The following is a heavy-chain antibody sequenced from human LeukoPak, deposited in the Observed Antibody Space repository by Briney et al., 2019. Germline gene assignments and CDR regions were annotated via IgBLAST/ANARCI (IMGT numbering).Heavy chain of an antibody. CDR3: AMRERLAAAFDY. CDR2: IYTSGST. V-gene: IGHV4-61*02. J-gene: IGHJ4*02. Sequence: SQTLSLTCTLSGGSISSASYYWSWIRQPAGKGLEWIGRIYTSGSTNYNPSLKSRVTISVDTSKNQFSLKLSSVTAADTAVYYCAMRERLAAAFDYWGQGTLVTVSS. CDR1: GGSISSASYY. D-gene: IGHD6-13*01.